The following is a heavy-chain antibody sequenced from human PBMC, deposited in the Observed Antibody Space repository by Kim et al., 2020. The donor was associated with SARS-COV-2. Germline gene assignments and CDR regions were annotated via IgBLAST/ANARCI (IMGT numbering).Heavy chain of an antibody. D-gene: IGHD3-22*01. J-gene: IGHJ5*02. Sequence: RVTISVDTSKNQFSLKLSSVTAADTAVYYCARGTSRYYDSSGYKYNWFDPWGQGTLVTVSS. V-gene: IGHV4-39*01. CDR3: ARGTSRYYDSSGYKYNWFDP.